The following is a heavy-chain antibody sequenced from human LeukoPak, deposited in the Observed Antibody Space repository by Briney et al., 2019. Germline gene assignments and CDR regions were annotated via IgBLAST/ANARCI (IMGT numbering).Heavy chain of an antibody. CDR1: GFTFDDYT. J-gene: IGHJ3*02. CDR3: ARGYCSGGSCYGDAFDI. Sequence: GGPLRLSCAASGFTFDDYTMHWVRQAPGKGLEWVSLISWDGGGTYYADSVKGRFTISRDNSKNSLYLQMNSLRTEDTALYYCARGYCSGGSCYGDAFDIWGQGTMVTVSS. CDR2: ISWDGGGT. V-gene: IGHV3-43*01. D-gene: IGHD2-15*01.